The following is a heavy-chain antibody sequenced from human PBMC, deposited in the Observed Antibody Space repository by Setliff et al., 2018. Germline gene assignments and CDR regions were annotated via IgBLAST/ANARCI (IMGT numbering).Heavy chain of an antibody. D-gene: IGHD2-15*01. CDR3: ARVAYPNGGSCRYFDN. CDR2: ISYSGRT. J-gene: IGHJ4*02. Sequence: SETLSLTCTVSGASISSGTYYWAWIRQHPVKGLEWIGYISYSGRTSYNPSLYSRITVSLDRSKNQFSLQLTSVTAADTAMYYCARVAYPNGGSCRYFDNWGQGTLVTSPQ. CDR1: GASISSGTYY. V-gene: IGHV4-31*02.